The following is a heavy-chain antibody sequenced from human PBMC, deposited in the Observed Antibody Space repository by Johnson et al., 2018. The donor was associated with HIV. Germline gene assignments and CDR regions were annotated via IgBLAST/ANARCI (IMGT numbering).Heavy chain of an antibody. CDR3: AREGAWEVRPGAFDI. Sequence: VQLVESGGGLVQPGGSLRLSCAASGFTVSSNYMSWVRQASGKGLEWVSVIYSGGSIYYADSVKGRFSISRDNSKNTLYLQMSSLRVEDTAVYYCAREGAWEVRPGAFDIWGQGTMVTVSS. J-gene: IGHJ3*02. V-gene: IGHV3-66*01. CDR1: GFTVSSNY. D-gene: IGHD1-26*01. CDR2: IYSGGSI.